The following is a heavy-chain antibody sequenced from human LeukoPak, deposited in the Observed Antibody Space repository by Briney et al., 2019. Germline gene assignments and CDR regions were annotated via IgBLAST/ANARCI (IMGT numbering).Heavy chain of an antibody. CDR2: INPNSGGT. Sequence: ASVKVSCKASGYTFTGYYMHWVRQAHGQGLELMGWINPNSGGTNYAQKFQGRVTMTRDTSISTAYMELSRLRSDDTAVYYCARGYCGGDCDDAFDIWGQRTMVTVSS. D-gene: IGHD2-21*02. CDR1: GYTFTGYY. J-gene: IGHJ3*02. CDR3: ARGYCGGDCDDAFDI. V-gene: IGHV1-2*02.